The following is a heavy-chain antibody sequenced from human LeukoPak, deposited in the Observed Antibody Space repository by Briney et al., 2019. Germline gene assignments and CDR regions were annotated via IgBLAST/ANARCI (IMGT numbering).Heavy chain of an antibody. Sequence: GGSLRLSCVGSGFSFSNYWMSWVRQAPGKGPEWVANIKQDGREKYYVDSVKGRFTISRDNSKNTLYLQMNSLRAEDTAVYYCAKEKRVGVTPPYFDYWGQGTLVTVSS. CDR2: IKQDGREK. V-gene: IGHV3-7*03. CDR1: GFSFSNYW. D-gene: IGHD1-26*01. J-gene: IGHJ4*02. CDR3: AKEKRVGVTPPYFDY.